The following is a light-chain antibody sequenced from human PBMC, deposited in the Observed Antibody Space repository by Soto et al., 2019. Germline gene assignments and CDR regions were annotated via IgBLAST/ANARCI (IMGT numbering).Light chain of an antibody. V-gene: IGKV1-5*01. CDR2: TAS. CDR1: QRVSSW. CDR3: QQFSSYSRT. J-gene: IGKJ1*01. Sequence: DIQMTQSPSTLSASVGDRVTITCRASQRVSSWLAWYQQKPGKAPKLLIYTASNLDSGVPSRFSGSGSGTEFTVTISSLQPDDFATYYCQQFSSYSRTFGRGTKG.